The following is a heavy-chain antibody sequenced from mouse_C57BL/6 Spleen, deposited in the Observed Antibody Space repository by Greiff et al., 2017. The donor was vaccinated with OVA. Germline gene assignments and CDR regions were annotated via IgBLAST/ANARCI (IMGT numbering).Heavy chain of an antibody. CDR1: GFTIKDDY. CDR3: TTRGDYDWFAY. J-gene: IGHJ3*01. D-gene: IGHD2-4*01. CDR2: IDPENGDT. Sequence: EVQLQQSGAELVRPGASVKLSCTASGFTIKDDYMHWVKQRPEQGLEWIGWIDPENGDTEYASKFQGKATITADTSSNTAYLQLSSLTSEDTAVYYCTTRGDYDWFAYWGQGTLVTVSA. V-gene: IGHV14-4*01.